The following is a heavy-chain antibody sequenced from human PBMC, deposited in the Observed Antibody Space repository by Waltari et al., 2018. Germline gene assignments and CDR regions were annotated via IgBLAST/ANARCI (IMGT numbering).Heavy chain of an antibody. Sequence: QVKLQRWGAGLLKPSETLSLTCAVYGGYFRGYYWSWNRQPPGKGLEWIGEINPSGSTNYNPSLKIRVTISVDTSKHQFSLKLGSVTAAYTAVYYCARAWISLILGATSAFDIWCQGTMVTVS. V-gene: IGHV4-34*01. CDR2: INPSGST. J-gene: IGHJ3*02. CDR3: ARAWISLILGATSAFDI. D-gene: IGHD1-26*01. CDR1: GGYFRGYY.